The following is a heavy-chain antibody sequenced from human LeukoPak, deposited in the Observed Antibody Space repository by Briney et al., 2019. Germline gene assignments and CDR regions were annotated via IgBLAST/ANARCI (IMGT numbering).Heavy chain of an antibody. D-gene: IGHD2-2*03. CDR2: ISSSSSYI. J-gene: IGHJ6*02. V-gene: IGHV3-21*01. Sequence: GGSLRLSCAASGFTFSSYSMNWVRQAPGKGLEWVSSISSSSSYIYYADSVKGRFTISRDNAKNSLYLQMNSLRAEDTAVYYCARPKLDIVVVPAADRYYYYYSMDAWGQGTTVTVSS. CDR3: ARPKLDIVVVPAADRYYYYYSMDA. CDR1: GFTFSSYS.